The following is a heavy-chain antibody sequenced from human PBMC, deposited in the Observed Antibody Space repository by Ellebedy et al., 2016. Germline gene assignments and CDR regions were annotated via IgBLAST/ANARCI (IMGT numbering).Heavy chain of an antibody. D-gene: IGHD3-16*01. CDR1: GGSFSGYY. J-gene: IGHJ4*02. V-gene: IGHV4-34*01. CDR2: INHSGST. CDR3: ASLGPLAGLWDVKY. Sequence: SETLSLTXAVYGGSFSGYYWSWIRQPPGKGLEWIGEINHSGSTNYNPSLKSRVTISVDTSKNQFSLKLSSVTAADTAVYYCASLGPLAGLWDVKYWGQGTLVTVSS.